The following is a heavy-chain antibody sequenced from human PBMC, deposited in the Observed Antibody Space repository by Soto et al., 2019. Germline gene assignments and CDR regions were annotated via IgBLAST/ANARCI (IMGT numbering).Heavy chain of an antibody. D-gene: IGHD3-22*01. J-gene: IGHJ4*02. CDR2: ISYDGSNK. CDR3: AKDRDLRIVAPARALDY. V-gene: IGHV3-30*18. Sequence: WGTLRLSCAASGFTFSSYGMHWVRQSPGKGLEWVAVISYDGSNKYYADSVKGRFTISRDNSKNTLYLQMNSLRAEDTAVYYCAKDRDLRIVAPARALDYWGRGTLVTVSS. CDR1: GFTFSSYG.